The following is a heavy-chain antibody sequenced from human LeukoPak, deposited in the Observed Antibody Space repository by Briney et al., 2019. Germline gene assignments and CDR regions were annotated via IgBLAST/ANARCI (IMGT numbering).Heavy chain of an antibody. D-gene: IGHD1-26*01. J-gene: IGHJ4*02. CDR3: ARVASSGTYFDY. Sequence: SVNVSCKASGGTFSSYAISWVRQAPGQGLEWMGGIIPIFGTANYAQKFQGRVTITADESTSTAYMELSSLRSEDTAVYYCARVASSGTYFDYWGQGTLVTVSS. CDR1: GGTFSSYA. V-gene: IGHV1-69*13. CDR2: IIPIFGTA.